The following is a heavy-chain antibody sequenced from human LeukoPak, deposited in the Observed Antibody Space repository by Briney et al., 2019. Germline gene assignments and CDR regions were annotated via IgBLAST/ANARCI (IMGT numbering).Heavy chain of an antibody. D-gene: IGHD6-13*01. CDR2: IYYSGST. Sequence: SETLSLTCTVSGGFISSYYWRWIRQPPGEGLEWIGYIYYSGSTNYNPSLKSRVTISVDTSKNQFSLKLSSVTAADTAVYYCATGAPTSYSLAYWGQGTLVTVSS. V-gene: IGHV4-59*08. CDR1: GGFISSYY. CDR3: ATGAPTSYSLAY. J-gene: IGHJ4*02.